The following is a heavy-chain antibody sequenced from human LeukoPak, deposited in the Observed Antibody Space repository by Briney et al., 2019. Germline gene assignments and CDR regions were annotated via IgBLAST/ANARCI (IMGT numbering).Heavy chain of an antibody. CDR2: IYYSGST. J-gene: IGHJ5*02. CDR3: ARVKVVPAAMYHH. Sequence: SETLSLTCTVSGGSISSYYWSWIRQPPGKGLEWIGYIYYSGSTNYNPSLKSRVTISVDTSKNQFSLKLSSVTAADTAVYYCARVKVVPAAMYHHWGQGPLVTVSS. D-gene: IGHD2-2*01. CDR1: GGSISSYY. V-gene: IGHV4-59*01.